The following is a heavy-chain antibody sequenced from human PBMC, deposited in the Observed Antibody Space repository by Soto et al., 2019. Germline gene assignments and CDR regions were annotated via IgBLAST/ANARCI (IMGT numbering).Heavy chain of an antibody. CDR3: ACSYTVSSPDAFDL. V-gene: IGHV4-28*01. D-gene: IGHD3-10*02. J-gene: IGHJ3*01. Sequence: QVQPQESGPGLVKPSDTLSLTCAVSGYGISSRKWWCWIRQPPGKGLEWIGYLSYSGNTCYNPSLTSRITMSVDTSTKQVSLKVDSVTAWDTGVYYCACSYTVSSPDAFDLWGQGTLFTVSS. CDR1: GYGISSRKW. CDR2: LSYSGNT.